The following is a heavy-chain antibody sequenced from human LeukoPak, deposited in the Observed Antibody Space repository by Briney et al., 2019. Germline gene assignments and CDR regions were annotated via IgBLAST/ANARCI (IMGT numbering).Heavy chain of an antibody. CDR2: IFYRGST. Sequence: PSQTLSLTCTMSGGSISPYYWSWMRQPPGTGLEWIGNIFYRGSTNYNASLQSRVSISVDTSKNQFSLSLSSVTAADTAVYYCARLLAGEYDPFDIWGQGTMVTVSS. V-gene: IGHV4-59*08. J-gene: IGHJ3*02. CDR1: GGSISPYY. D-gene: IGHD3-10*01. CDR3: ARLLAGEYDPFDI.